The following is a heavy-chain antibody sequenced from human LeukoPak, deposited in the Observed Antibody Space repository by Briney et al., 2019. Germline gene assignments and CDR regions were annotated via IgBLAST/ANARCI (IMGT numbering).Heavy chain of an antibody. D-gene: IGHD3-10*01. CDR1: GYSFTSYW. CDR3: ASLGGYGSGSSYFDY. J-gene: IGHJ4*02. CDR2: IYPGDSDT. Sequence: GESLKISRKGSGYSFTSYWIGWVRQMPGKGLEWMGIIYPGDSDTRYSPSFQGQVTISADKSISTAYLQWSSLKASDTAMYYCASLGGYGSGSSYFDYWGQGTLVTVSS. V-gene: IGHV5-51*01.